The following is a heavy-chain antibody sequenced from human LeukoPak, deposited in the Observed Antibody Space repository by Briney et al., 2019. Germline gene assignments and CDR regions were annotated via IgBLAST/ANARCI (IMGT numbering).Heavy chain of an antibody. CDR2: IYHSGST. J-gene: IGHJ4*02. CDR3: ARGTKSGYDPIGYFDY. CDR1: GGSISSSNW. D-gene: IGHD5-12*01. Sequence: SGTLSLTCAVSGGSISSSNWWSWVRQPPGKGLEWIGEIYHSGSTNYNPSLKSRVTISVDKSKNQFSLKLSSVTAADTAVYYCARGTKSGYDPIGYFDYWGQGTLVIVSS. V-gene: IGHV4-4*02.